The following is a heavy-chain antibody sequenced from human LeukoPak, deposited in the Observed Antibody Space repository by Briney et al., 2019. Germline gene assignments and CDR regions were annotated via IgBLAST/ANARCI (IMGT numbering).Heavy chain of an antibody. CDR1: GFTFSNYN. Sequence: GGSLRLSCAAAGFTFSNYNMNWVRQAPGKVLEWVSYISSSSRTIYYADSVKGRFTISRDNVKNSLYLQMTSLRDEDTAVYYCARDLPDYWGQGTLVTVSS. J-gene: IGHJ4*02. V-gene: IGHV3-48*02. CDR3: ARDLPDY. CDR2: ISSSSRTI.